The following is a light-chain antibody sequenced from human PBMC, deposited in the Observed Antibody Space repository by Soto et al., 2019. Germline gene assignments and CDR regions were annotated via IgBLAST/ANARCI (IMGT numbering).Light chain of an antibody. J-gene: IGKJ4*01. CDR1: QSVSSY. CDR3: LQRSTWPLT. CDR2: DAS. V-gene: IGKV3-11*01. Sequence: DIVLTQSPATLSLSPGERATLSCRASQSVSSYLAWYQQKPGQAPRLLIYDASNRATGIPARFSGSGSGTDFPLTISSLEPGDFAVYYCLQRSTWPLTFGGGTKVEIK.